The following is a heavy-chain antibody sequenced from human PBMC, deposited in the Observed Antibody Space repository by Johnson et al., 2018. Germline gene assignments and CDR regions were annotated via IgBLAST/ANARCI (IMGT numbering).Heavy chain of an antibody. CDR2: IRSKTNNYAT. D-gene: IGHD3-10*01. J-gene: IGHJ3*02. Sequence: VQLVQSGGGLVQFGGSLKLSCAASGFTFSGSAMHWVRQASGKRLAWVGRIRSKTNNYATAYAASLKGRFTISREDSKNKAYRQMNSLKNEDTAVDYCTRHARGLDAFVIWGQGTMVTVSS. CDR1: GFTFSGSA. CDR3: TRHARGLDAFVI. V-gene: IGHV3-73*01.